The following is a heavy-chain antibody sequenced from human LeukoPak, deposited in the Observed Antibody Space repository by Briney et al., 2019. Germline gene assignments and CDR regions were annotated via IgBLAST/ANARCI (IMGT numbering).Heavy chain of an antibody. Sequence: SETLSLTCTVSGGSVSSGSYYWSWIQQPPGKGLEWIGYIYYSGSTHYNPSLKSRVTISVDTSKNQFSLKLGSVTAADTAVYYCARDPVVVVPAARVGYYYGMDVWGKGTTVTVSS. J-gene: IGHJ6*04. CDR3: ARDPVVVVPAARVGYYYGMDV. D-gene: IGHD2-2*01. CDR1: GGSVSSGSYY. CDR2: IYYSGST. V-gene: IGHV4-61*01.